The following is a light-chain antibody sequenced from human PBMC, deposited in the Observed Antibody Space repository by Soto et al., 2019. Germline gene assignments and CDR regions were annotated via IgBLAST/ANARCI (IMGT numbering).Light chain of an antibody. V-gene: IGKV3-20*01. Sequence: EIVLTQSPGTLSLSPGERATLSCRASHSISSSYLAWYQQKPGQPPRLLIYGASSRATVIPNRFSGSGSGTDFTLTISRLEPEDFAVYYCQQCAYSPFTFGPGTKVDI. CDR3: QQCAYSPFT. J-gene: IGKJ3*01. CDR2: GAS. CDR1: HSISSSY.